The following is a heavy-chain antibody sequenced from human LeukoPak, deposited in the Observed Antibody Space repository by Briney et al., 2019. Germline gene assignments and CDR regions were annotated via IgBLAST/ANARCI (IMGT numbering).Heavy chain of an antibody. D-gene: IGHD3-3*01. CDR1: GYIFTRYY. Sequence: ASVKVSCKASGYIFTRYYIHWVRQAPGQGLEWMGIINSSGGSTSYAQKFQGRVTMTRDTSTSTVYMELRSLRSEDTAVYYCARGAPVRFDFWSGLIALFDPWGQGTPVTVSS. CDR3: ARGAPVRFDFWSGLIALFDP. J-gene: IGHJ5*02. CDR2: INSSGGST. V-gene: IGHV1-46*01.